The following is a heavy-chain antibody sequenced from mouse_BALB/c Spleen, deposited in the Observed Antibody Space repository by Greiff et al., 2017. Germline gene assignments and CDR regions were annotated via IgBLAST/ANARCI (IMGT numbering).Heavy chain of an antibody. CDR2: IWAGGST. J-gene: IGHJ2*01. V-gene: IGHV2-9*02. CDR3: ARAYGNYGGYFDY. CDR1: GFSLTSYG. D-gene: IGHD2-1*01. Sequence: VQRVESGPGLVAPSQSLSITCTVSGFSLTSYGVHWVRQPPGKGLEWLGVIWAGGSTNYNSALMSRLSISKDNSKSQVFLKMNSLQTDDTAMYYCARAYGNYGGYFDYWGQGTTLTVAS.